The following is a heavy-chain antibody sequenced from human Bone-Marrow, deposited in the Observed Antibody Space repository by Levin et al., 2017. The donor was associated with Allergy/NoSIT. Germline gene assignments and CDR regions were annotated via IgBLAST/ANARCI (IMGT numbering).Heavy chain of an antibody. D-gene: IGHD2-2*01. CDR3: VKELHCSSTSCFPLYYYYYGMDV. V-gene: IGHV3-64D*06. CDR2: ISSNGGST. CDR1: GFTFSSYA. Sequence: GESLKISCSASGFTFSSYAMHWVRQAPGKGLEYVSAISSNGGSTYYADSVKGRFTISRDNSKNTLYLQMSSLRAEDTAVYYCVKELHCSSTSCFPLYYYYYGMDVWGQGTTVTVSS. J-gene: IGHJ6*02.